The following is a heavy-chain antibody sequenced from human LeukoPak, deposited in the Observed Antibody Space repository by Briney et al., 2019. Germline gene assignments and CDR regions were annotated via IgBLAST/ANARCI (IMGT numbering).Heavy chain of an antibody. J-gene: IGHJ5*02. CDR3: ATDGAGFDT. CDR1: GLTLSDYY. CDR2: INIGGTNT. Sequence: GGSLRLSCAASGLTLSDYYMSWIRQAPGKGLEWLSYINIGGTNTHYADSVKGRFTISRDNAKKSLYLEMTNLRAEDTAVYYCATDGAGFDTWGQGVLVTVSS. V-gene: IGHV3-11*01.